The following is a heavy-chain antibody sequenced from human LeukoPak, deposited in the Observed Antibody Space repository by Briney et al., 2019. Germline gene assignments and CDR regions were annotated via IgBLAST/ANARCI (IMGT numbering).Heavy chain of an antibody. CDR2: ISGSGGST. CDR1: GFPFSSYA. V-gene: IGHV3-23*01. CDR3: ARKHYGGAFDI. D-gene: IGHD3-10*01. Sequence: GSLGLSWAASGFPFSSYAMSWGRQAPGEGLEWVSAISGSGGSTYYADSVKGRFTISRDNSKNTLYLQMNSLRAEDTAVYYCARKHYGGAFDIWGQGTMVTVSS. J-gene: IGHJ3*02.